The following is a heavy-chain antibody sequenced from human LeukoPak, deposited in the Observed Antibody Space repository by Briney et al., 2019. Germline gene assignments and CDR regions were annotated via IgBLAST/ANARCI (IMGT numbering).Heavy chain of an antibody. Sequence: PSETLSLTCTVSGGSISSHYWSWIRQPPGKGLEWIGYIYYSGSTNYNPSLKSRVTISVDTSKNQFSLKLSSVTAEDTAVYYCARADYDFWSGYYRDNWFDPWGQGTLVTVSS. CDR1: GGSISSHY. J-gene: IGHJ5*02. CDR3: ARADYDFWSGYYRDNWFDP. D-gene: IGHD3-3*01. V-gene: IGHV4-59*11. CDR2: IYYSGST.